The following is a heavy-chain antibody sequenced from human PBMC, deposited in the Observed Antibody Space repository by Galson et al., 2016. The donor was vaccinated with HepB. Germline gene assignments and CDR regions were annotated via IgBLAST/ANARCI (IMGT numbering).Heavy chain of an antibody. J-gene: IGHJ2*01. CDR2: IYTGGGT. D-gene: IGHD6-19*01. Sequence: SLRLSCAASGFTVRSNSMSWVRQGPGKGLEWVSVIYTGGGTNYADSVQGRVIISRDNSKNTLYLQMNDLRAEDTAVYHCASTYGAGWWNFDLWGRGTLVTVSS. V-gene: IGHV3-66*01. CDR3: ASTYGAGWWNFDL. CDR1: GFTVRSNS.